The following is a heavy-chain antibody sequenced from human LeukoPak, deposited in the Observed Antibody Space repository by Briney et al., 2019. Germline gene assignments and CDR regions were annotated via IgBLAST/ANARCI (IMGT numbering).Heavy chain of an antibody. CDR2: INSDGSST. D-gene: IGHD2-21*01. V-gene: IGHV3-74*01. J-gene: IGHJ5*02. CDR1: GFTFSSYW. Sequence: GGSLRLSCAASGFTFSSYWMHWVRQAPGKGLVWVSRINSDGSSTSYADSVKGRFTISRDNAKNTLYLQMNSLRAEDTAVYYCARGYILRSPSTVGWFDPWGQGTLVTVSS. CDR3: ARGYILRSPSTVGWFDP.